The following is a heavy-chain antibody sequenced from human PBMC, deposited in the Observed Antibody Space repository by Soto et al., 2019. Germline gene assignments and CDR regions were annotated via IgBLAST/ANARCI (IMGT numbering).Heavy chain of an antibody. Sequence: GSLRLSCAASGFSFRNYAMSWVRQAPGKGLEWISTLTGSSSNIYYADSVRGRFAISRDNSRNTLYLQMNSLTAEDTAVYYCANGRATYGLLTHDYWGQGTLVTVSS. D-gene: IGHD3-10*01. J-gene: IGHJ4*02. CDR1: GFSFRNYA. CDR3: ANGRATYGLLTHDY. CDR2: LTGSSSNI. V-gene: IGHV3-23*01.